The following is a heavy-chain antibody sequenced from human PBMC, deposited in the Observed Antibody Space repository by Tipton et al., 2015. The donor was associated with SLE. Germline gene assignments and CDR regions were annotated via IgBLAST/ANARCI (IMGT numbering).Heavy chain of an antibody. CDR1: GGSISSGDYY. CDR3: ATEHSSGWTAAFDI. V-gene: IGHV4-30-4*01. CDR2: IYYSGST. Sequence: TLSLTCTVSGGSISSGDYYWSWIRQPPGKGLEWIGYIYYSGSTYYNPSLKSRVTISVDTSKNQFSLKLSSVTAADTAVYYCATEHSSGWTAAFDIWGQRTMVTVSS. J-gene: IGHJ3*02. D-gene: IGHD6-19*01.